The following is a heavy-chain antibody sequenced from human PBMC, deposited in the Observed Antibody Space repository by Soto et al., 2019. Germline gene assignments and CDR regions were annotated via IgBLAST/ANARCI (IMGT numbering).Heavy chain of an antibody. D-gene: IGHD6-6*01. CDR1: GFTFSSNA. CDR2: ISYDGSNK. CDR3: ARDRGAAPRPWYYYGMDV. V-gene: IGHV3-30-3*01. J-gene: IGHJ6*02. Sequence: PGGSLRLSCAASGFTFSSNAMHWVRQAPGKGLDWVAVISYDGSNKYYADSVKGRFTISRDNSKNTLYLEMSSLRVEDTAVYYCARDRGAAPRPWYYYGMDVWGQGTTVTVSS.